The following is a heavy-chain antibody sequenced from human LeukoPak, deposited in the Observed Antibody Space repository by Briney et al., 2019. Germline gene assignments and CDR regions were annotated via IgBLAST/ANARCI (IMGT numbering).Heavy chain of an antibody. Sequence: GGSLRLSCAASGFTFSSYAMHWVRQAPGKGLEWVAVISYDGSNKYYADSVKGRFTISRDNSKNTLYLQMNSLRVEDTAIYYCAKMGWAAVGMSGGGYWGQGILVTVSS. CDR1: GFTFSSYA. CDR2: ISYDGSNK. D-gene: IGHD6-19*01. V-gene: IGHV3-30-3*02. CDR3: AKMGWAAVGMSGGGY. J-gene: IGHJ4*02.